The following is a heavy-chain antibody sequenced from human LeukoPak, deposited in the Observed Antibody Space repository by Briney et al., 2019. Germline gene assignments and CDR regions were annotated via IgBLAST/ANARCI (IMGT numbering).Heavy chain of an antibody. J-gene: IGHJ5*02. D-gene: IGHD5-24*01. Sequence: PGGSLRLSCAASGFTFSDYYMSWIRQAPGKGLEWVSYISSSGSTIYYADSVKGRFTISRDNAKNSLYLQMNSLRAEDTAVYYCARGRWLQFGGVPLIKYFDPWGQGTLVTVSS. V-gene: IGHV3-11*04. CDR3: ARGRWLQFGGVPLIKYFDP. CDR1: GFTFSDYY. CDR2: ISSSGSTI.